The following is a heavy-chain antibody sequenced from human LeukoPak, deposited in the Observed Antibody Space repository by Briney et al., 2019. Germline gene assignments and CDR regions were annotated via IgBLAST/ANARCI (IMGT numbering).Heavy chain of an antibody. CDR1: GGSINGNIYS. J-gene: IGHJ4*02. V-gene: IGHV4-39*01. D-gene: IGHD2-15*01. Sequence: SETLSLTCIVSGGSINGNIYSWGWIRQPPGKGLEWIGSMYYSGSTYYNPSLKSRVTISEDTSKNQFSLKLSSVTAADTAVYYCATHLGYCSGGTCYFDYWGQGTLVTVSS. CDR2: MYYSGST. CDR3: ATHLGYCSGGTCYFDY.